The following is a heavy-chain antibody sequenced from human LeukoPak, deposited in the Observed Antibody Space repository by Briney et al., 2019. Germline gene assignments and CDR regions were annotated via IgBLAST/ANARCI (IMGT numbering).Heavy chain of an antibody. D-gene: IGHD6-13*01. CDR3: ARLLGSSSDNWFDP. CDR2: IYTSGST. CDR1: GGSISSYY. J-gene: IGHJ5*02. Sequence: SETLSLTCTVFGGSISSYYWSWIRQPAGKGLEWIGRIYTSGSTNYNPSLKSRVTISVDKSKNQFSLKLSSVTAADTAVYYCARLLGSSSDNWFDPWGQGTLVTVSS. V-gene: IGHV4-4*07.